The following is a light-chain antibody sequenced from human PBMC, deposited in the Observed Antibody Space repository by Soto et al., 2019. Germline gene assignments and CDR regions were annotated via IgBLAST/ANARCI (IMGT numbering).Light chain of an antibody. CDR3: ETWDSSLSAVV. CDR1: SSNIGNNY. Sequence: QSVLTQPPSVSAAPGQKVAISCSGSSSNIGNNYVSWYQHLPGTAPKLLIYDNNNRPSGIPDRFSGSKSGTSATLGITGLQTGDEADYYCETWDSSLSAVVFGGGTKLTVL. V-gene: IGLV1-51*01. CDR2: DNN. J-gene: IGLJ2*01.